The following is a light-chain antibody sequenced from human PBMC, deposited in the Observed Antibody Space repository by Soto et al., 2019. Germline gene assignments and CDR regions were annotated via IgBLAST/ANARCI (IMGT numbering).Light chain of an antibody. Sequence: IVMTQSPATLSVSPGERAAFSCRASQSVNSNLAWYHLKPGQAPRLLLYGASIRATDVPARFSGGGSGTEYTLTISSLQSEDFGVYFCQQYDQWWTFGQGTKVDIK. CDR1: QSVNSN. CDR2: GAS. CDR3: QQYDQWWT. J-gene: IGKJ1*01. V-gene: IGKV3-15*01.